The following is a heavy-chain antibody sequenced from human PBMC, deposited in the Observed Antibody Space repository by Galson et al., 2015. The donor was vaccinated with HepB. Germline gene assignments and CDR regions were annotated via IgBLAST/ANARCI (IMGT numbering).Heavy chain of an antibody. CDR1: GFTFIQCG. CDR2: ISYDATNK. Sequence: SLRLSCAASGFTFIQCGMNWVRQAPGKGLEWVSFISYDATNKHYVDSVRGRFIVSRDNSNNTWYLQMNSLRADDTAVYYCATGVWGQRVATTDYDMDVWGQGTTVIVSS. V-gene: IGHV3-33*05. CDR3: ATGVWGQRVATTDYDMDV. D-gene: IGHD5-12*01. J-gene: IGHJ6*02.